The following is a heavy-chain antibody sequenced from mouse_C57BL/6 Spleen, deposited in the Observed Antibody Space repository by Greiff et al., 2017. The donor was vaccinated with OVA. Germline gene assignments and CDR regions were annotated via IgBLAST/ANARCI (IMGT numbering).Heavy chain of an antibody. V-gene: IGHV10-3*01. CDR2: IRSKSSNYAT. D-gene: IGHD3-2*02. J-gene: IGHJ2*01. Sequence: EVKLVESGGGLVQPKGSLKLSCAASGFTFNTYAMHWVRRAPGKGLEWVARIRSKSSNYATYYADSVKDRFTISRDDSQSMLYLQMNNLKTEDTAMYYCVREGAQATEGGFDYWGQGTTLTVSS. CDR1: GFTFNTYA. CDR3: VREGAQATEGGFDY.